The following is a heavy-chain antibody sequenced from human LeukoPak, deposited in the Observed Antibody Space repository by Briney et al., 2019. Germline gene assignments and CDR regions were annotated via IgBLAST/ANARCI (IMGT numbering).Heavy chain of an antibody. V-gene: IGHV3-21*01. J-gene: IGHJ6*03. CDR3: ARGPHSSSPYYYYMDV. D-gene: IGHD6-13*01. Sequence: GGSLRLSCAASGFTFSSYSMNWVRQAPGKGLEWVSSISSSSSYIYYADSVKGRFTISRDNAKNSLYLQMNSLRAEDTAVYYCARGPHSSSPYYYYMDVWGKGTTVTVSS. CDR1: GFTFSSYS. CDR2: ISSSSSYI.